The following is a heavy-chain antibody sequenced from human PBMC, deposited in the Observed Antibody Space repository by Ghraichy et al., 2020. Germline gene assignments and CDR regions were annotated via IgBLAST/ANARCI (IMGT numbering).Heavy chain of an antibody. CDR1: GGSFSGYY. Sequence: SETLSLTCAVYGGSFSGYYWSWIRQPPGKGLEWIGEINHSGSTNYNPSLKSRVTISVDTSKNQFSLKLSSVTAADTAVYYCARAARYYFDYWGQGTLVTVSS. CDR3: ARAARYYFDY. CDR2: INHSGST. J-gene: IGHJ4*02. V-gene: IGHV4-34*01.